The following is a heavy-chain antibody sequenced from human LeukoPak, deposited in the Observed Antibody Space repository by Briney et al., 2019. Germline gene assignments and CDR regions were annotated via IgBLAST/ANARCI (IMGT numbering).Heavy chain of an antibody. Sequence: GGSLRLSCAASGFTFSSYAMSWVRQAPGKGLEWVAGLSGSGGGTNYADSVQGRFTISRDNPKNPLYLQMNSLRAEDTAAYFCAKRGVVIRVFLVGFHKEAYYFDSWGQGALVTVSS. CDR1: GFTFSSYA. D-gene: IGHD3-10*01. CDR3: AKRGVVIRVFLVGFHKEAYYFDS. CDR2: LSGSGGGT. J-gene: IGHJ4*02. V-gene: IGHV3-23*01.